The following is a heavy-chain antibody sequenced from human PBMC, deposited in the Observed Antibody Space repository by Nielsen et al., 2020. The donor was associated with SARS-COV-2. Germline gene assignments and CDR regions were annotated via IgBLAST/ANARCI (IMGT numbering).Heavy chain of an antibody. Sequence: GESLKISCAASGFTFDDYGMSWVRQAPGKGLEWVSGINWNGGSTSYADSVKGRFTISRDNAKNSLYLQMNSLRAEDTALYHCARGGDILTGYSDYWGQGTLVTVSS. D-gene: IGHD3-9*01. J-gene: IGHJ4*02. V-gene: IGHV3-20*01. CDR3: ARGGDILTGYSDY. CDR2: INWNGGST. CDR1: GFTFDDYG.